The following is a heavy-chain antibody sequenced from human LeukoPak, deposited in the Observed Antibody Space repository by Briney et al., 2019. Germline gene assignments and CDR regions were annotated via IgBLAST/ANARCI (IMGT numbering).Heavy chain of an antibody. J-gene: IGHJ3*02. Sequence: PSETLSLTCTVSGGSISSSSYYWGWIRQPPGKGLGWIGSIYYSGSTYYNPSLKSRVTISVDTSKNQFSLKLSSVTAADTAVYYCARQGAIVAFDIWGQGTMVTVSS. CDR2: IYYSGST. CDR1: GGSISSSSYY. CDR3: ARQGAIVAFDI. D-gene: IGHD3-16*02. V-gene: IGHV4-39*01.